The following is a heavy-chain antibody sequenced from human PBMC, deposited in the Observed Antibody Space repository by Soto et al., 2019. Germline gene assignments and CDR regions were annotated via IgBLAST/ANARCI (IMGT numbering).Heavy chain of an antibody. CDR2: IYYRGST. D-gene: IGHD3-10*01. Sequence: SETLSLTCTVSGGSIRSGDNYWSWIRQTPGKGLEWIGYIYYRGSTYYNQSLKSRVTISVDTSMNQFSLTLTSVTAADTAVYYCARDPARGGGSYLGYFDYWGQGTQVTVSS. CDR1: GGSIRSGDNY. V-gene: IGHV4-30-4*01. J-gene: IGHJ4*02. CDR3: ARDPARGGGSYLGYFDY.